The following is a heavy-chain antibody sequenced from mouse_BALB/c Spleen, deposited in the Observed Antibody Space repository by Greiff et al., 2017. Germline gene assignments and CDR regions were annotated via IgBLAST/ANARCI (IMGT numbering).Heavy chain of an antibody. Sequence: EVQGVESGAELVKPGASVKLSCTASGFNIKDTYMHWVKQRPEQGLEWIGRIDPANGNTKYDPKFQGKATITADTSSNTAYLQLSSLTSEDTAVYYCAAGYDRFAYWGQGTLVTVSA. J-gene: IGHJ3*01. D-gene: IGHD2-2*01. CDR2: IDPANGNT. CDR1: GFNIKDTY. V-gene: IGHV14-3*02. CDR3: AAGYDRFAY.